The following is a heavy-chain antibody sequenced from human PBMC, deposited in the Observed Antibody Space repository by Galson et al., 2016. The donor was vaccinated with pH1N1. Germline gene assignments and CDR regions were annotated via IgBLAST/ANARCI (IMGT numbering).Heavy chain of an antibody. CDR3: ARVRLIMPGDPTGYFDF. CDR1: GFTFSSFW. Sequence: ASGFTFSSFWMHWVRQVPGKGLVWVSRISSEGSSISYADSVKGRFTISRDNARNTLYLEMNSLRAEDTALYYCARVRLIMPGDPTGYFDFWGQGALVTVSS. D-gene: IGHD7-27*01. J-gene: IGHJ4*02. V-gene: IGHV3-74*01. CDR2: ISSEGSSI.